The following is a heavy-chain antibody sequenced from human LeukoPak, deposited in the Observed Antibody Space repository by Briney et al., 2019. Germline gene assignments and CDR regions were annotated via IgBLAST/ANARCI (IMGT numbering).Heavy chain of an antibody. CDR2: INPSGGST. J-gene: IGHJ4*02. D-gene: IGHD3-22*01. Sequence: GASVKVSCKASGYTFTSYYMHWVRQAPGQGLEWMGIINPSGGSTSYAQKFQGRVTMTRDTSTSTVYMELSRLRSEDTAVYYCARDSDSSGYGEYYFDYWGQGTLVTVSS. CDR1: GYTFTSYY. V-gene: IGHV1-46*01. CDR3: ARDSDSSGYGEYYFDY.